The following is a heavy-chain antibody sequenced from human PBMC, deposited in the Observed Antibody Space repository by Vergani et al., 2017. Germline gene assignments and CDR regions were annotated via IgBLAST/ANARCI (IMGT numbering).Heavy chain of an antibody. J-gene: IGHJ4*02. V-gene: IGHV4-39*07. CDR1: GGSISSSSYY. D-gene: IGHD6-6*01. Sequence: QLQLQESGPGLVKPSETLSLTCTVSGGSISSSSYYWGWIRQPPGKGLEWIGSIYYSGSTNYNPSLKSRVTISVDTSKNQFSLKLSSVTAADTAVYYCARDASYYFDYWGQGTLVTVSS. CDR2: IYYSGST. CDR3: ARDASYYFDY.